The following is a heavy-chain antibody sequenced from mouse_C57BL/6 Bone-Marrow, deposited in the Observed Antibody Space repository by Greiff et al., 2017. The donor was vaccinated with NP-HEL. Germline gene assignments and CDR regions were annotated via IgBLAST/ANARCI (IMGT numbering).Heavy chain of an antibody. Sequence: EVQLQESGPALVKPSQTVSLTCTVTGYSITNCNHWWNWIRQVSGSKLEWIGYISSSGSTDSNPSLKSRISITRDTSKNQLFLQLNSVTTEDIATYYGARGTITTVVATDWYFDVWGTGTTVTVSS. J-gene: IGHJ1*03. CDR3: ARGTITTVVATDWYFDV. D-gene: IGHD1-1*01. CDR2: ISSSGST. CDR1: GYSITNCNHW. V-gene: IGHV3-4*01.